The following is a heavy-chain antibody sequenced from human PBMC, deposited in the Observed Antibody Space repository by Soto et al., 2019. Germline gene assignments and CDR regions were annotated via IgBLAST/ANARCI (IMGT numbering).Heavy chain of an antibody. V-gene: IGHV4-39*01. Sequence: QLQLQESGPGLLKPSETLSLTCTVSGASISTSNYYWSWIRQSPGKGLEWIGSVFYSGSSYYNPSLTSRVTISVDASRNQFSLRVNFVTAADTAVYYCASRKREEICSAGNCYFTYWGQGTLVTVSS. J-gene: IGHJ4*02. CDR3: ASRKREEICSAGNCYFTY. CDR2: VFYSGSS. D-gene: IGHD2-15*01. CDR1: GASISTSNYY.